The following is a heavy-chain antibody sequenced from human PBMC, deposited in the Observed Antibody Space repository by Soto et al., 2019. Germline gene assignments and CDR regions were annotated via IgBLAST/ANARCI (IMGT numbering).Heavy chain of an antibody. CDR1: GCSISSYY. D-gene: IGHD6-19*01. J-gene: IGHJ4*02. CDR2: IYYSGST. CDR3: ARTGIAVAGTRFFDY. Sequence: SETLSLTCTVSGCSISSYYWSWIRQPPGKGLEWIGYIYYSGSTNYNPSLKSRVTISVDTSKNQFSLKLSSVTAADTAVYYCARTGIAVAGTRFFDYWGQGTLVTVSS. V-gene: IGHV4-59*08.